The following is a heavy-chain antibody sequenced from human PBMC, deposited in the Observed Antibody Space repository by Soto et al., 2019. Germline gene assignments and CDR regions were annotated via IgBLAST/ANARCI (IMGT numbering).Heavy chain of an antibody. CDR1: GFTFSSYA. J-gene: IGHJ3*02. CDR3: AKGLWGSTAFDAFDI. D-gene: IGHD3-16*01. V-gene: IGHV3-23*01. CDR2: ISGSGGST. Sequence: GGSLRLSCAASGFTFSSYAMSWVRQAPGKGLEWVSAISGSGGSTYYADSVKGRFTISRDNFKNTLYLQMNSLRAEDTAVYYCAKGLWGSTAFDAFDIWGQGTMVTVSS.